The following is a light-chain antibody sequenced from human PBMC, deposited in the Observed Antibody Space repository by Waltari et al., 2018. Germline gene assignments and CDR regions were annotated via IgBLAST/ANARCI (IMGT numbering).Light chain of an antibody. CDR2: GNR. V-gene: IGLV1-40*01. CDR3: QSYDSSLSGYV. Sequence: QSVLTQPPTVSRAPGQRAPISSTGSISNIGAGYDVRWYQQLPRTAPKLLIFGNRYWPSGVPDRFSGSKSGTSASLAITGLQADDEADYYCQSYDSSLSGYVFGTGTKVTVL. J-gene: IGLJ1*01. CDR1: ISNIGAGYD.